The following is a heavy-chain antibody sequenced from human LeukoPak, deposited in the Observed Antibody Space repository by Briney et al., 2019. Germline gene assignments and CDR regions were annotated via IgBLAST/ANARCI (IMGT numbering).Heavy chain of an antibody. J-gene: IGHJ4*02. CDR2: MNSNSGNT. CDR1: GYTFTSYD. V-gene: IGHV1-8*03. D-gene: IGHD1-1*01. Sequence: ASVKVSCKASGYTFTSYDINWVRQATGQGLEWMGWMNSNSGNTGYAQKFQGRVTITRNTSISSAYMELSSLRSEDTAVYYCARVYAWNRHGLLGYWGQGTLVTVSS. CDR3: ARVYAWNRHGLLGY.